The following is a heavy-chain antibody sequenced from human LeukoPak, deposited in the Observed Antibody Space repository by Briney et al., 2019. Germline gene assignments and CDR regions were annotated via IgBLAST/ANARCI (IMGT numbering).Heavy chain of an antibody. CDR1: GGSFSGYY. CDR3: ARGNYGFLQT. D-gene: IGHD3-3*01. V-gene: IGHV4-34*01. J-gene: IGHJ5*02. CDR2: INHSGST. Sequence: SETLSLTCAVYGGSFSGYYWSWIRQPPGMGLEWIGEINHSGSTNYNPSLKSRVTISVDTSKNQFSLKLSSVTAADTAVYYCARGNYGFLQTWGQGTLVTVSS.